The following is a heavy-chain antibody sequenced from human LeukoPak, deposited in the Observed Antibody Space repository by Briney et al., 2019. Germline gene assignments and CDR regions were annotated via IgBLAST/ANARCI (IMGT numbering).Heavy chain of an antibody. CDR2: ISAYNGNT. J-gene: IGHJ4*02. Sequence: ASVKVSCKASGYTFTSYDINWVRQATGQGLEWMGWISAYNGNTNYAQKLQGRVTMTTDTSTSTAYMELRSLRSDDTAVYYCARFVPRVFDYWGQGTLVTVSS. D-gene: IGHD6-6*01. CDR3: ARFVPRVFDY. V-gene: IGHV1-18*01. CDR1: GYTFTSYD.